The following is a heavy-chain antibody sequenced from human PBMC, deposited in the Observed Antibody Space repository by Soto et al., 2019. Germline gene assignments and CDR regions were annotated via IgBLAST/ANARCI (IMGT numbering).Heavy chain of an antibody. Sequence: GGSLRLSCAASGFTFSSYAMSWFRQAPGKGLEWVSAISGSCGSTYYADSVKGRFTISRDNSKNTLYLQMKMLRVEDTDVYYCAKDSIVLTLGVDYCGMEVWGKGTKVTV. D-gene: IGHD3-16*01. V-gene: IGHV3-23*01. CDR3: AKDSIVLTLGVDYCGMEV. CDR1: GFTFSSYA. CDR2: ISGSCGST. J-gene: IGHJ6*04.